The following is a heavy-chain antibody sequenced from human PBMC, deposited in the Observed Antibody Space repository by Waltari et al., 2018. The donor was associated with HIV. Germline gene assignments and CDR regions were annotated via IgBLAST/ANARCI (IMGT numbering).Heavy chain of an antibody. V-gene: IGHV3-11*05. CDR1: GFSFSDSY. CDR2: MSGSRSYT. Sequence: QVQLVESGGGLVKPGGSLRLSCAASGFSFSDSYMTWIRQAPGEVLSWFSYMSGSRSYTNYADSGKGRFTISRDNAKNAVDLQMNSLRAEDTAVYYCAREVVGTTRGHFDYWGQGTLVTVSS. CDR3: AREVVGTTRGHFDY. J-gene: IGHJ4*02. D-gene: IGHD1-26*01.